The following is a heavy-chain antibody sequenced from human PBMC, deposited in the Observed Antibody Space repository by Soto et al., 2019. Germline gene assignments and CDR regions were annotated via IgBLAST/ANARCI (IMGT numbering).Heavy chain of an antibody. CDR2: INHSGST. CDR1: GGSFSGYY. CDR3: ARAFVVPAAMQDYYYYMDV. J-gene: IGHJ6*03. Sequence: SSETLSLTCAVYGGSFSGYYWSWIRQPPGKGLEWIGEINHSGSTNYNPSLKSRVTISVDTSKNQFSLKLSSVTAADTAVYYCARAFVVPAAMQDYYYYMDVWGKGTTVTVSS. V-gene: IGHV4-34*01. D-gene: IGHD2-2*01.